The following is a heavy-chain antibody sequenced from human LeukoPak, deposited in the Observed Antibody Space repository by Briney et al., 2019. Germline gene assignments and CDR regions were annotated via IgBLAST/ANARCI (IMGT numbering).Heavy chain of an antibody. CDR3: AGLFVGEYYGSGYYFDD. CDR1: GGSITNTNYY. CDR2: LFYSGST. J-gene: IGHJ4*02. Sequence: SETLSLTCTVSGGSITNTNYYWGWIRQPPEKGLEYIGSLFYSGSTYYNPSLKSRVTMSIDTSKNHLSLKLNSVTAADTAVYYCAGLFVGEYYGSGYYFDDWGQGTLVTVTS. V-gene: IGHV4-39*02. D-gene: IGHD3-10*01.